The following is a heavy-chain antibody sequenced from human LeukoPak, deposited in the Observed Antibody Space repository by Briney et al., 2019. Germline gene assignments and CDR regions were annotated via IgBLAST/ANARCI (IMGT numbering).Heavy chain of an antibody. D-gene: IGHD3-9*01. CDR2: ISSSSSTI. CDR3: ASANILTPNY. J-gene: IGHJ4*02. CDR1: AFTFSSYS. Sequence: GSLRLSCAASAFTFSSYSMNWVRQAPGKGLGGVSYISSSSSTIYYADSVKGRFTISRDNAKNSLYLQMNSLRAEDTAVYYCASANILTPNYWGQGTLVTVSS. V-gene: IGHV3-48*01.